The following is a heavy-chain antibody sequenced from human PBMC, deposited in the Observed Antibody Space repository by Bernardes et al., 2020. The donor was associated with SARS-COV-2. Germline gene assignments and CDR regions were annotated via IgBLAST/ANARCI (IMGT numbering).Heavy chain of an antibody. Sequence: SETLSLTCHVSGGPISSSTFYWDWVRQRPGKGLEWIGTIYHSGRTPYNPSLKSRVTISVDTSKNQFSLNLTSLIAADTGVYYCARAWGGRGYRNSWYGYWGQGTQVTVSS. CDR3: ARAWGGRGYRNSWYGY. V-gene: IGHV4-39*07. CDR1: GGPISSSTFY. D-gene: IGHD6-13*01. J-gene: IGHJ4*02. CDR2: IYHSGRT.